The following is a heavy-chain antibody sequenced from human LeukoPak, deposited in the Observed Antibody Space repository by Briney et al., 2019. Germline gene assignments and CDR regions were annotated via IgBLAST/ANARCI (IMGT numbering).Heavy chain of an antibody. CDR1: GFTFSSYA. CDR3: AKLKSYYDILTGSKYYFDY. V-gene: IGHV3-23*01. D-gene: IGHD3-9*01. J-gene: IGHJ4*02. Sequence: GGSLRLSCAASGFTFSSYAMSWVRQAPGKGLEWVSAISGSGGSTYYADSVKGRFTISRDNSKNTLYLQMNSLRAEDTAVYYCAKLKSYYDILTGSKYYFDYWGQGTLVTVSS. CDR2: ISGSGGST.